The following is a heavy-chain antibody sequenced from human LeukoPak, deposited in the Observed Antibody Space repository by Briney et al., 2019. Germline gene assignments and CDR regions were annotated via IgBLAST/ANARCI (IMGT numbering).Heavy chain of an antibody. J-gene: IGHJ5*01. Sequence: SGGSLRLSCAGSGFALKSYSLTWVRQAPGKGLGWVSSISSTSAYIHYADSVKGRFTISRDNVDNVVYLEMNSLGAEDTATYYCARVAVSGPTGWFDSWGQGTLVIVSS. CDR2: ISSTSAYI. CDR3: ARVAVSGPTGWFDS. D-gene: IGHD2-8*02. V-gene: IGHV3-21*01. CDR1: GFALKSYS.